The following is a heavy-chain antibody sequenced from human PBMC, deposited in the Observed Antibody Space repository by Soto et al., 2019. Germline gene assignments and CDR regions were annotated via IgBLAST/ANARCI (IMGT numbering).Heavy chain of an antibody. V-gene: IGHV4-34*01. Sequence: PSETLSLTCAVYGGSFSGYYWSWIRQPPGKGLEWIGEINHSGSTNYNPSLKSRVTISVDTSKNQFSLKLSSVTAADTAVYYCARARAAAGTGLAFFLNEHHNYYFDYWGQGTLVTVSS. J-gene: IGHJ4*02. CDR2: INHSGST. D-gene: IGHD6-13*01. CDR1: GGSFSGYY. CDR3: ARARAAAGTGLAFFLNEHHNYYFDY.